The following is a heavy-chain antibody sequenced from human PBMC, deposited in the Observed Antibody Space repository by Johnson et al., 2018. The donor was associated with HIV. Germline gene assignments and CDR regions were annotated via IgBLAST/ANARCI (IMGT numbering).Heavy chain of an antibody. V-gene: IGHV3-74*01. Sequence: VQLVESGGGLIQPGGSLRLSCVVSGFTFSHYWMEWVRQAPGEGLVWVSRINADGSRTTYADSVKGRFTISRDNAKNTLYLEMNGLRADDTAVYYCVIDDYSFHFWGRGTMVTVSS. CDR2: INADGSRT. CDR3: VIDDYSFHF. CDR1: GFTFSHYW. D-gene: IGHD4/OR15-4a*01. J-gene: IGHJ3*01.